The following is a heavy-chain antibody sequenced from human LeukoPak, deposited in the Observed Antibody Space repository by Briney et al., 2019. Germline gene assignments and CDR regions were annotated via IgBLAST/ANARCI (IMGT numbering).Heavy chain of an antibody. CDR3: ARGGERIAVAGTYDY. Sequence: GGSLRLSCAASGXTFSDYYMSWIRQAPGKGLEWVSYISSSSSYTNYADSVKGRFTISRDNAKNSLYLQMNSLRAEDTAVYYCARGGERIAVAGTYDYWGQGTLVTVSS. J-gene: IGHJ4*02. CDR1: GXTFSDYY. CDR2: ISSSSSYT. V-gene: IGHV3-11*05. D-gene: IGHD6-19*01.